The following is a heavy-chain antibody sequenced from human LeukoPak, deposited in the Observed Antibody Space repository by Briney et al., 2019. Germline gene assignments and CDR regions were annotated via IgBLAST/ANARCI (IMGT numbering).Heavy chain of an antibody. CDR3: ARVGAATGIPFSWFDP. CDR1: GYTFTSYG. CDR2: ISAYNGNT. D-gene: IGHD6-13*01. J-gene: IGHJ5*02. V-gene: IGHV1-18*01. Sequence: ASVKASCKASGYTFTSYGISWVRQAPGQGLEWMGWISAYNGNTNYAQKLQGRVTMTTDASTSTAYMELRSLRSDETAVYYCARVGAATGIPFSWFDPWGQGTLVTVSS.